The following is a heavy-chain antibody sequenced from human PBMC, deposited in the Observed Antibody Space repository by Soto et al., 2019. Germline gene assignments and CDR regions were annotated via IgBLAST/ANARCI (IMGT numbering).Heavy chain of an antibody. Sequence: GESLKISCNASGYSFTSYWISWVRQMPGKGLGWMGRIDPSDSYTNYSPSFQGHVTLSADRSSKTVYLQWSSLEASDTAMYYCARLAHCGADCYSRYYYYGMDVWGQGTTVTVSS. CDR1: GYSFTSYW. D-gene: IGHD2-21*02. J-gene: IGHJ6*02. V-gene: IGHV5-10-1*01. CDR2: IDPSDSYT. CDR3: ARLAHCGADCYSRYYYYGMDV.